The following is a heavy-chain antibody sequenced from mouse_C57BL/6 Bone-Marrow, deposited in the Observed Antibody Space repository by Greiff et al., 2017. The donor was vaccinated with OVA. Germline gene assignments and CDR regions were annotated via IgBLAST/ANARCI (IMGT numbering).Heavy chain of an antibody. Sequence: QVQLQQPGAELVKPGASVKLSCKASGYTFTSYWMHWVKQRPGRGLEWIGRIDPNRGGTKYNEKFKSKAKLTVDKHSSTAYMQLSSLTSEDSAVYYCARPIYYDYFYAMDYWGQGTSVTVSS. CDR2: IDPNRGGT. V-gene: IGHV1-72*01. D-gene: IGHD2-4*01. CDR3: ARPIYYDYFYAMDY. J-gene: IGHJ4*01. CDR1: GYTFTSYW.